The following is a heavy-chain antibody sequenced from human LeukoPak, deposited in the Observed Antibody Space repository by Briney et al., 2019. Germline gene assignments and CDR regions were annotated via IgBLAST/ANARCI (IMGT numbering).Heavy chain of an antibody. Sequence: ASVKVSCKASGYTFTSYDINWVRQATGQGLEWMGWMNPNSGNTGYAQKFQGRVTMTRNTSISTAYMELSSLRSEDTAVYYCARATNIASYFWSGYSAYYFDYWGRGTLVTVSS. CDR1: GYTFTSYD. J-gene: IGHJ4*02. CDR3: ARATNIASYFWSGYSAYYFDY. CDR2: MNPNSGNT. D-gene: IGHD3-3*01. V-gene: IGHV1-8*01.